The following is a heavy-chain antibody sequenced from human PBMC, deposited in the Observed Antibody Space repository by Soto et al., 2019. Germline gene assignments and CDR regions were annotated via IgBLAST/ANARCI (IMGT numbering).Heavy chain of an antibody. CDR1: GFTFSSYA. CDR3: ARVLSGGSGSYGYYGMAV. D-gene: IGHD3-10*01. V-gene: IGHV3-30-3*01. Sequence: QVQLVESGGGVVQPGRSLRLSCAASGFTFSSYAMHWVRQAPGKGLEWVAVISYDGSNKYYADSVKGRFTISRDNSKNTLYLQMNSLRAEDTAVYYCARVLSGGSGSYGYYGMAVCGQGTTVTVSS. CDR2: ISYDGSNK. J-gene: IGHJ6*02.